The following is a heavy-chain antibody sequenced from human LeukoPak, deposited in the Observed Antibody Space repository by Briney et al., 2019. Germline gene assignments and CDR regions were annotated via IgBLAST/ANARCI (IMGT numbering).Heavy chain of an antibody. J-gene: IGHJ6*03. CDR2: IYPSGNT. CDR3: ARVFGGSDFNYYYYYMDV. Sequence: SSETLSLTCTVSGGSITSVGYYWTWLRQPAGKGLEWIGRIYPSGNTMYNPSLTSRVTISVDTSKNQFSLKLSSVTAPDTAVYYRARVFGGSDFNYYYYYMDVWGKGTTVTISS. V-gene: IGHV4-61*02. CDR1: GGSITSVGYY. D-gene: IGHD5-12*01.